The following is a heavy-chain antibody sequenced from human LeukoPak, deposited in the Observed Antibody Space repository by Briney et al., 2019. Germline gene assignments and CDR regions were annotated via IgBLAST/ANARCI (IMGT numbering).Heavy chain of an antibody. Sequence: GRSLRLSCTASGFMFGGYAVSWVRQAPGKGLEWVGFIRSGRYGGKTEYAASVKGRFTISSHDSKSIAYLQMNSLKTEDTAVYYCSRAVAHLDYWGQGTLVTVSS. V-gene: IGHV3-49*04. D-gene: IGHD4-23*01. J-gene: IGHJ4*02. CDR3: SRAVAHLDY. CDR1: GFMFGGYA. CDR2: IRSGRYGGKT.